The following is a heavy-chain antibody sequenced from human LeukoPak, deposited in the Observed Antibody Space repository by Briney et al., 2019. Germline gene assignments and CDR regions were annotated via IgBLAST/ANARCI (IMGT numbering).Heavy chain of an antibody. Sequence: GGSLRLSCAASGFIFSSYAMSWVRQGHGKGLEWVSTISGSGGRTIYADSVKGRFTISRDNSKNTLYLQMNSLRAEDTAVYYCAKDIQLSAWGLGTMVTVSS. CDR1: GFIFSSYA. J-gene: IGHJ3*01. D-gene: IGHD5-24*01. CDR3: AKDIQLSA. V-gene: IGHV3-23*01. CDR2: ISGSGGRT.